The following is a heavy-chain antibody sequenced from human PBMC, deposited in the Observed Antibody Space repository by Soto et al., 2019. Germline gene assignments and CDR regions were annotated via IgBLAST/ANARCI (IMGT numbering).Heavy chain of an antibody. CDR1: GYTFTGYY. CDR2: INPNSGGT. J-gene: IGHJ4*02. V-gene: IGHV1-2*02. Sequence: ASVKVSCKASGYTFTGYYMHWVRQAPGQGLEWMGWINPNSGGTNYAQKFQGRVTMTRDTSISTAYMELSRLRSGDTAVYYCARARYYYGSGRDFDYWGQGTLVTVSS. D-gene: IGHD3-10*01. CDR3: ARARYYYGSGRDFDY.